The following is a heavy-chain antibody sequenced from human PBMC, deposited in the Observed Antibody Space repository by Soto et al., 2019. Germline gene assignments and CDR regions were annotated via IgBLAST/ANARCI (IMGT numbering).Heavy chain of an antibody. Sequence: QVQLVESGGGVVQPGRSLRLSCAASGFTFSSYAMHWVRQAPGKGLEWVAVISYDGSNKYYADSVKGRFTISRDNSKNTLYLQMMSLRAEDTAVYYCARVLGGSYYYYGMDVWGQGTTVTVSS. CDR2: ISYDGSNK. D-gene: IGHD2-15*01. CDR1: GFTFSSYA. CDR3: ARVLGGSYYYYGMDV. V-gene: IGHV3-30-3*01. J-gene: IGHJ6*01.